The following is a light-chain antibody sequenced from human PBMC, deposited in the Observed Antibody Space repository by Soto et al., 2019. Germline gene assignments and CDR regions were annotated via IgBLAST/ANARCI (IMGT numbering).Light chain of an antibody. Sequence: EIVLTQSPATLSLSPGERATLSCRASQSVDNYLAWYQQKPGQAHRLLIYDASNMATGVPARFSGSGSGTDFTLTISRLEPDDFALYFCQQSSNWPLWSFGQGTKVAIK. CDR2: DAS. CDR1: QSVDNY. CDR3: QQSSNWPLWS. V-gene: IGKV3-11*01. J-gene: IGKJ1*01.